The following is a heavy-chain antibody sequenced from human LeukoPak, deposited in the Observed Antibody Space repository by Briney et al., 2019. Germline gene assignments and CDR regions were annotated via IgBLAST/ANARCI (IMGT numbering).Heavy chain of an antibody. D-gene: IGHD4/OR15-4a*01. V-gene: IGHV4-61*02. CDR2: IYTSGST. CDR1: GGSISSGSYY. Sequence: SQTLSLTCTVSGGSISSGSYYWSWIRQPAGKGLEWIGRIYTSGSTNYNPSLKSRVTISVDTSKNQFSLKLSSMTAADTAVYYCARGVLYWGQGTLVTVSS. CDR3: ARGVLY. J-gene: IGHJ4*02.